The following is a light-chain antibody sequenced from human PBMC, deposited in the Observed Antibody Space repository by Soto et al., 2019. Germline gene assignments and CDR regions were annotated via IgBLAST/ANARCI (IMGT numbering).Light chain of an antibody. CDR2: DDG. CDR1: SGDIGGYNY. V-gene: IGLV2-11*01. Sequence: QSALTKPSSMSGYPGKSITFSWTCGSGDIGGYNYVSWYQQHQGKATNLRIYDDGKRPSEVPDRVSGSKSDNTANLTISGLQAEDEADYDCCSYAGSDTRVFGTETKVTVL. J-gene: IGLJ1*01. CDR3: CSYAGSDTRV.